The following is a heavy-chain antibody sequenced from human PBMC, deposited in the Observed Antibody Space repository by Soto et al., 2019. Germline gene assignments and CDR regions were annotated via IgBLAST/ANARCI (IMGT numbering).Heavy chain of an antibody. D-gene: IGHD2-15*01. CDR1: GYTFTNYG. V-gene: IGHV1-18*01. CDR3: ARAQGCSGGSCHSDY. CDR2: ISGYKGNT. J-gene: IGHJ4*02. Sequence: QVQLVQSGAEVKKPGASVKVSCKASGYTFTNYGITWVRQAPGQGLEWMGWISGYKGNTNYAQKLQGRVTMTTDTSTSTAFMELRSMRSDDTAVYYCARAQGCSGGSCHSDYWGQGTLVTVSS.